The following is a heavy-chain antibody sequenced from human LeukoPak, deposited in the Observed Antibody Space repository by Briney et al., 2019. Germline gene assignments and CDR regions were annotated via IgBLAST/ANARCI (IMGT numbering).Heavy chain of an antibody. CDR1: GFTLSRYW. CDR2: INQDGSEK. J-gene: IGHJ4*02. D-gene: IGHD2-2*01. Sequence: GGSLTLSCAASGFTLSRYWMSWVRQAPGKGLEWVANINQDGSEKNYVDSVKGRFTISRDNAKNSLYLQMNSLRAEDTAVYYCSRAYQTDYWGQGTLVTVSS. V-gene: IGHV3-7*05. CDR3: SRAYQTDY.